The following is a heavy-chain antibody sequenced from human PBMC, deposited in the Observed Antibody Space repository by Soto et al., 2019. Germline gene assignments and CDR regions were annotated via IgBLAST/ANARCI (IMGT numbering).Heavy chain of an antibody. Sequence: EVQLVESGGGLVQPGGSLRLSCVVSGFTFRNYKMNWVRQVPGKGLEWVADIRQDGSEIHYVESGKGRFTISRVNAKNSLYLQMNSLRAEETAVYHCPRDGIRGQGTMVTVSS. CDR3: PRDGI. V-gene: IGHV3-7*01. CDR2: IRQDGSEI. J-gene: IGHJ3*02. CDR1: GFTFRNYK.